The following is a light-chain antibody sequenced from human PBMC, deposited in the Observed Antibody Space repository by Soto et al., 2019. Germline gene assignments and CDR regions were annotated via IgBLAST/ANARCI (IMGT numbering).Light chain of an antibody. CDR1: QSLLHTNGGTY. CDR2: LTS. CDR3: MQALQTPRT. Sequence: DIVMAQSPLSLPVTPGEPASISCRSSQSLLHTNGGTYLEWYLQKPGQSPQLLIYLTSSRASGVPDRFTDSGSGTDFTLKIRRVEAEDVGVYYCMQALQTPRTVGRGTKVEIK. V-gene: IGKV2-28*01. J-gene: IGKJ1*01.